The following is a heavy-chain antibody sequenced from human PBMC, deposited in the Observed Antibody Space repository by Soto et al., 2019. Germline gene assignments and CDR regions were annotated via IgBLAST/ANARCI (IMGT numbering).Heavy chain of an antibody. J-gene: IGHJ4*02. CDR2: INAGNGNT. CDR1: GYTFTSYA. Sequence: ASVKVSCKASGYTFTSYAMHWVRQAPGQRLEWMGWINAGNGNTKYSQKFQGRVTITRDTSASTAYMELSSLRSEDTAVYYCARWHCSGGSCYPLDYWGQGTLVTVSS. CDR3: ARWHCSGGSCYPLDY. V-gene: IGHV1-3*01. D-gene: IGHD2-15*01.